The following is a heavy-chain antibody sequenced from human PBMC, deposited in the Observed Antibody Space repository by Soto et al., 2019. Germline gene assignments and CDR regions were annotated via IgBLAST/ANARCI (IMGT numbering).Heavy chain of an antibody. J-gene: IGHJ4*02. D-gene: IGHD3-10*01. CDR3: GRDIGPFAYGEGY. CDR2: VYSSGTT. V-gene: IGHV4-4*07. CDR1: GGSINSYW. Sequence: SETLSLTCSVSGGSINSYWWSWIRQPAGKGLEWIGRVYSSGTTDYNPSLNSRATMSVETSKNQFSLKLSSVTAADTAVYYCGRDIGPFAYGEGYWGPGIQVTVSS.